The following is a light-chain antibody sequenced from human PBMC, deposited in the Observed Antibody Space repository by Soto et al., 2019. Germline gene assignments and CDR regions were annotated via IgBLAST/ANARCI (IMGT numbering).Light chain of an antibody. CDR1: SSNIGKNS. J-gene: IGLJ1*01. V-gene: IGLV1-47*02. CDR2: SNN. CDR3: AAWDDGLNGYV. Sequence: SVLTQSPSASGPPGQRVTIPCSGSSSNIGKNSVYWYQQFPGTAPKLLIYSNNKRPSGVPDRFSASKSGTSASLAISGLRSEDEADYYCAAWDDGLNGYVFGTGTKVTVL.